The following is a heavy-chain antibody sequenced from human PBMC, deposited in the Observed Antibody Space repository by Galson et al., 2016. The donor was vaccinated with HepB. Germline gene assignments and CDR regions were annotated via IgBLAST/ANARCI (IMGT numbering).Heavy chain of an antibody. V-gene: IGHV3-30-3*01. CDR1: GFTFSTYA. Sequence: SLRLSCAASGFTFSTYAMHWVRQAPGKGLEWVAVISYDGNKKYYAASVNGRFTIARDNSENTLYLQMHSLRSDNTAVYFCATWEPTTGEYFRHWGQGTLVTVSS. D-gene: IGHD1-26*01. CDR3: ATWEPTTGEYFRH. J-gene: IGHJ1*01. CDR2: ISYDGNKK.